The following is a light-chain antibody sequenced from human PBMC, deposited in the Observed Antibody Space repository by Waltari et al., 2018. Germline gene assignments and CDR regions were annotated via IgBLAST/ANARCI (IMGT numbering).Light chain of an antibody. J-gene: IGKJ1*01. Sequence: DIQMTQSPSSLSASVGDRVTITCRASQGISNSLAWYQQKPGKAPKLLLYAASRLESGVPSRFSGSGSGTDYTLTISSLQPEDFATYYCPQYYSTLGWTFGQGTKVEIK. CDR2: AAS. V-gene: IGKV1-NL1*01. CDR1: QGISNS. CDR3: PQYYSTLGWT.